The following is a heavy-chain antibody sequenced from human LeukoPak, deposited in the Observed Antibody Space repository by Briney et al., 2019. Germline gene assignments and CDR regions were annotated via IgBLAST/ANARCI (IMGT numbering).Heavy chain of an antibody. D-gene: IGHD6-19*01. J-gene: IGHJ4*02. Sequence: PSETLSLTCTVSGGSISSSSYYWGWIRQPPGKGLEWIGSIYYSGSTYYNPSLKSRVTISVDTSKNQFSLKLSSVTAADTAVYYCAGGWSSGPKRKPFDCWGQGTLVTVSS. V-gene: IGHV4-39*07. CDR2: IYYSGST. CDR1: GGSISSSSYY. CDR3: AGGWSSGPKRKPFDC.